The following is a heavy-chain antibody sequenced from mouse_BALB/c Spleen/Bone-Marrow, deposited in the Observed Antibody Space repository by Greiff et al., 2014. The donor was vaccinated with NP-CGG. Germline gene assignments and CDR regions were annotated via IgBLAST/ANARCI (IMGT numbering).Heavy chain of an antibody. J-gene: IGHJ4*01. Sequence: QVQLQQSGTELVKPGASVKLSCKASGYTFTSYWIHWVKQGPGQGLEWIGEIHPSNGRTNYREKFKTKATLTVDKSSSTAHMQLSSLTSEDSAVYYCARGTARAMMDYWGQGTSVTVSS. CDR3: ARGTARAMMDY. CDR1: GYTFTSYW. D-gene: IGHD3-2*01. V-gene: IGHV1S81*02. CDR2: IHPSNGRT.